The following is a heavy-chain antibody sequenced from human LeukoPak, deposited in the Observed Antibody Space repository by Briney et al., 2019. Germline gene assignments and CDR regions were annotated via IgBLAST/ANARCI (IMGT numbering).Heavy chain of an antibody. D-gene: IGHD2-2*01. CDR2: IYYSGST. J-gene: IGHJ6*03. V-gene: IGHV4-39*01. CDR1: GGSISSSSYY. Sequence: SETLSLTCTASGGSISSSSYYWGWIRQPPGKGLEWIGSIYYSGSTYYNPSLKSRVTISVDTSKNQFSLKLSSVTAADTAVYYCARGAIVPAALYHYYMDVWGKGTTVTVSS. CDR3: ARGAIVPAALYHYYMDV.